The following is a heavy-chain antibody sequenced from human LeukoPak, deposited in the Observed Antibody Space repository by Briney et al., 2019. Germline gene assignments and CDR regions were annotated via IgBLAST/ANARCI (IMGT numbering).Heavy chain of an antibody. CDR1: GFMFSSYV. CDR2: ISGSGGSA. V-gene: IGHV3-23*01. J-gene: IGHJ4*02. D-gene: IGHD4-17*01. CDR3: AIDLYGDYPIDC. Sequence: PGGSLRLSCAASGFMFSSYVMSWVRQPPGKGLEWVSGISGSGGSAYYADSVKGRFTISRDNSKNTLYLQMNSLRAEDTAVYYCAIDLYGDYPIDCWGQGTLVTVSS.